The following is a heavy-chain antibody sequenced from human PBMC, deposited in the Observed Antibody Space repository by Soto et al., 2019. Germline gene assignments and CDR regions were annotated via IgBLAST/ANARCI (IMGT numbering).Heavy chain of an antibody. J-gene: IGHJ4*02. CDR2: LSTSGNT. Sequence: QVQLQASGPGLVKPSETLSLTCTVSGVSISNYYWSCIRQPAGKGLEWIGRLSTSGNTNYNPSLKRRVTMSLDTSKNQFSLMLNSVTAADTAVYYCRRDFDYWGQGTLITVSS. CDR3: RRDFDY. CDR1: GVSISNYY. D-gene: IGHD6-6*01. V-gene: IGHV4-4*07.